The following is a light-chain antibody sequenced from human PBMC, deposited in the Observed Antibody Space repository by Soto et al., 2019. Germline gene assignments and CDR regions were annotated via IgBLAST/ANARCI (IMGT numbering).Light chain of an antibody. CDR1: QSVTRNF. CDR3: HQYDTSPRT. V-gene: IGKV3-20*01. CDR2: GAS. J-gene: IGKJ1*01. Sequence: EIVLTQSPGTLSLSPGEGATLSCRASQSVTRNFLAWYQQRPGQAPRVLIYGASLRATGIPDRFSGSGSETDFTPTVSRLEPEDFAVYYCHQYDTSPRTFGQGTKVEIK.